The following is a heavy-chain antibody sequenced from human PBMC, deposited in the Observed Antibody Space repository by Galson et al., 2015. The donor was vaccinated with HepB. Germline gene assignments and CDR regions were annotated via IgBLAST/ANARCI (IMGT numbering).Heavy chain of an antibody. CDR3: ARGLIVVVPAAIFRWGNWFDP. J-gene: IGHJ5*02. D-gene: IGHD2-2*02. V-gene: IGHV3-30-3*01. Sequence: SLRLSCAASGFTFSSYAMHWVRQAPGKGLEWVAVISYDGSNKYYADSVKGRFTISRDNSKNTLYLQMNSLRAEDTAVYYCARGLIVVVPAAIFRWGNWFDPWGQGTLVTVSS. CDR2: ISYDGSNK. CDR1: GFTFSSYA.